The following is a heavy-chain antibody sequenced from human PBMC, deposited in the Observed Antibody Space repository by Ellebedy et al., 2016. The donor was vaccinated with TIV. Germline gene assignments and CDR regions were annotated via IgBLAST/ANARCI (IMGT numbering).Heavy chain of an antibody. Sequence: PGGSLRLSCAASGFTFSNYAMNWVRQAPGMGLEWVSTSSGSGAATYYADSVKGRVTISRDNSKNTLDLQMNTLRVDDTAIYYCVKDWHPDYFGRLEPWGQGILVTVSS. CDR1: GFTFSNYA. D-gene: IGHD3-10*01. CDR3: VKDWHPDYFGRLEP. CDR2: SSGSGAAT. V-gene: IGHV3-23*01. J-gene: IGHJ5*02.